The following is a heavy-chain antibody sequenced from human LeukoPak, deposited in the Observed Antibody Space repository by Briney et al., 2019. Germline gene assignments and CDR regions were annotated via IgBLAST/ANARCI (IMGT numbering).Heavy chain of an antibody. CDR2: IKQDGSEK. CDR3: ARLRYNDFWSGSWKFYYYMDV. J-gene: IGHJ6*03. Sequence: GGSLRLSCTACGFTFGDYAMSWVRQAPGKGLEWVANIKQDGSEKYYVDSVKGRFTLSRDNAKSSLYLQMNSLRAEDTAIYYCARLRYNDFWSGSWKFYYYMDVWGKGTTVTVSS. V-gene: IGHV3-7*01. D-gene: IGHD3-3*01. CDR1: GFTFGDYA.